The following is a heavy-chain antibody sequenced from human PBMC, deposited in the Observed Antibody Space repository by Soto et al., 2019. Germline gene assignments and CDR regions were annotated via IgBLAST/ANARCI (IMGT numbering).Heavy chain of an antibody. CDR3: ARVPGYCSGGSCYAVDP. D-gene: IGHD2-15*01. Sequence: QVQLVQSGAEVKKPGASVKVSCKASGYTFRSYGITWVRQAPGRGLEWMGWISAYNGNTTYAQNLQGRVTMTKDTSTTTAYMELSSLRSDDTALYYCARVPGYCSGGSCYAVDPWGEGTLVTVSS. CDR2: ISAYNGNT. V-gene: IGHV1-18*04. J-gene: IGHJ5*02. CDR1: GYTFRSYG.